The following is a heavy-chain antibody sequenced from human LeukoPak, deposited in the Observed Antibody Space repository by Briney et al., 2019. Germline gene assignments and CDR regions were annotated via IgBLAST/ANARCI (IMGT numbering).Heavy chain of an antibody. V-gene: IGHV3-30*18. CDR3: AKRTVGGWYGDDAFDI. Sequence: GRSLRLSCAASGFTFSSCGMHWVRQAPGKGLEWVAVISYDGSNKYYADSVKGRFTISRDNSKNTLYLQMNSLRAEDTAVYYCAKRTVGGWYGDDAFDIWGQGTMVTVSS. CDR1: GFTFSSCG. J-gene: IGHJ3*02. D-gene: IGHD6-19*01. CDR2: ISYDGSNK.